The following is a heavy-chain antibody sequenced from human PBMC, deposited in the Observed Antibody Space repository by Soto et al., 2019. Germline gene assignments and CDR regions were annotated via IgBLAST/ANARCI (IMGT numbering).Heavy chain of an antibody. Sequence: GGSLRLSCAASGFTFSSYGMHWVRRAPGKGLEWVAVISYDGSNKYYADSVKGRFTISRDNSKNTLYLQMNSLRAEDTAVYYCARGLKVIIAVAGGDAFDIWGQGKMVTVSS. D-gene: IGHD6-19*01. J-gene: IGHJ3*02. CDR1: GFTFSSYG. CDR2: ISYDGSNK. V-gene: IGHV3-30*03. CDR3: ARGLKVIIAVAGGDAFDI.